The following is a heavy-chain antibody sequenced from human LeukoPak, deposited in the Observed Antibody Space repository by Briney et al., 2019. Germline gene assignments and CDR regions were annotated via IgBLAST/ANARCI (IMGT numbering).Heavy chain of an antibody. J-gene: IGHJ4*02. V-gene: IGHV3-33*01. Sequence: GGSLRLSCAASGFTFSSYGMHWVRQAPGKGLEWLAVIRNDGSHTYYADSVKGRFTVSRDNSQNTLYLQMNSLRADDTAVYYCARWQCTRGTCYSVYFFDYWGQGAQVTVSS. CDR3: ARWQCTRGTCYSVYFFDY. CDR1: GFTFSSYG. D-gene: IGHD2-15*01. CDR2: IRNDGSHT.